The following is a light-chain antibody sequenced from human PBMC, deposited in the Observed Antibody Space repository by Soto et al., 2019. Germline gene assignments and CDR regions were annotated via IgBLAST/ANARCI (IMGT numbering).Light chain of an antibody. V-gene: IGKV3-20*01. J-gene: IGKJ1*01. CDR3: HHYGTSLWT. CDR1: QSLSSSY. CDR2: AAS. Sequence: EIVLTQSPGTLSLSPGERATLSCRASQSLSSSYLAWYQHKPGQAPRLLIYAASARATGIPDRFGGSVSGTDFTLTISRLEPEDFVVYYCHHYGTSLWTLGPGTKVDIK.